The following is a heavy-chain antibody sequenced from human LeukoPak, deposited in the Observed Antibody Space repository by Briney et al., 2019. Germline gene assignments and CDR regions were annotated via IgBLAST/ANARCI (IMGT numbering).Heavy chain of an antibody. CDR1: GFTVSSNY. CDR2: IYSDNST. Sequence: GGSLRLSCAASGFTVSSNYMSWVRQAPGKGLEWVSVIYSDNSTYYADSVKGRFTISRDNSKNTLYLQMNSPRAEDTAVYYCAILDRSGWYCIDNWGQGTLVTVSS. V-gene: IGHV3-53*01. CDR3: AILDRSGWYCIDN. J-gene: IGHJ4*02. D-gene: IGHD6-19*01.